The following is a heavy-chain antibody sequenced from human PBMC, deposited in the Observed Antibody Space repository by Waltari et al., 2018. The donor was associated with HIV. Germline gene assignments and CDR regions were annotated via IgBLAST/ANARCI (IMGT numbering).Heavy chain of an antibody. V-gene: IGHV3-49*05. D-gene: IGHD1-26*01. CDR2: ITSEAYGGTA. Sequence: EVHLMESGGGLVKPGRSLSLSCRGSGFKFGDYGLSWFRQAPGKGLEWVGFITSEAYGGTAEYAASVTGRFTISREDSKSTAYMQMNRLESEDTGVYFCSRPSGPLHSYGMDVWGQGTTVIVSS. J-gene: IGHJ6*02. CDR1: GFKFGDYG. CDR3: SRPSGPLHSYGMDV.